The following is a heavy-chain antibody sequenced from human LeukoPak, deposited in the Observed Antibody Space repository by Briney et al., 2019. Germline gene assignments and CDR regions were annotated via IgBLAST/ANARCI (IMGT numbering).Heavy chain of an antibody. Sequence: SETLSLTCAVYGGSFSGYYWSWIRQPPGKGLEWIGEINHSGSTNYNPSLKSRGTISVDTSKNQFSLKLSSVTAADTAVYYCARDSWFGELLFDYWGQGTLVTVSS. D-gene: IGHD3-10*01. J-gene: IGHJ4*02. CDR1: GGSFSGYY. CDR2: INHSGST. CDR3: ARDSWFGELLFDY. V-gene: IGHV4-34*01.